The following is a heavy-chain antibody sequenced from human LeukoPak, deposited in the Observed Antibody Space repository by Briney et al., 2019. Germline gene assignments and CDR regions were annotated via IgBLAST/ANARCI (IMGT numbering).Heavy chain of an antibody. CDR3: ARGRTEYYYDSSGYYSY. J-gene: IGHJ4*02. CDR1: GGSFSGYY. V-gene: IGHV4-34*01. D-gene: IGHD3-22*01. Sequence: PSETLSLTCAVYGGSFSGYYWSWIRQPPGKGLEWIGEINHSGSTNYNPSPKCRVTISVDTSKNQFSLKLSSVTAADTAVYYCARGRTEYYYDSSGYYSYWGQGTLVTVSS. CDR2: INHSGST.